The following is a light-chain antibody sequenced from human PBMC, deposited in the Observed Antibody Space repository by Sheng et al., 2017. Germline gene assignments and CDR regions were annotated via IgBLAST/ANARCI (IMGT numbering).Light chain of an antibody. CDR2: GTS. CDR1: QSVGSIY. Sequence: EIVLTQSPGTLSLSPGGRATLSCRAGQSVGSIYLAWYQQKPGQAPRLIIYGTSSRATGIPDQVQRQWVGDRFALTISRLEPEDFAVYFCQQYHTPPFTFGPGTKVDMK. V-gene: IGKV3-20*01. CDR3: QQYHTPPFT. J-gene: IGKJ3*01.